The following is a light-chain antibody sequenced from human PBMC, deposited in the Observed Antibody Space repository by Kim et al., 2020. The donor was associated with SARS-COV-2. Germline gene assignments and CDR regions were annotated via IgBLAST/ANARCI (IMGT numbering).Light chain of an antibody. CDR3: QQRSNWPPYT. J-gene: IGKJ2*01. CDR2: DAS. CDR1: QSVSSY. V-gene: IGKV3-11*01. Sequence: LSPGDRAPLSCRASQSVSSYLAWYQPNPGQAPRLLIYDASNRATGIPARFSGSGSGTDFPLTISSLEPEDFAVYYCQQRSNWPPYTFGQGTKLEI.